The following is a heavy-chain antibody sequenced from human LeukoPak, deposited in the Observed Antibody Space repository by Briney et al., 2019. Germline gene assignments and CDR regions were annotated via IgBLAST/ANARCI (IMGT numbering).Heavy chain of an antibody. CDR2: ISTSGSTI. V-gene: IGHV3-48*03. D-gene: IGHD3-10*02. J-gene: IGHJ6*04. CDR3: AELGITMIGGV. CDR1: GFTFSSFE. Sequence: GGSLRLSCAASGFTFSSFEMNWVRQAPGKGLEWVSYISTSGSTIYYADSVKGRFTISRDNAKNSLYLQMNSLRAEDTAVYYCAELGITMIGGVWGKGTTVTISS.